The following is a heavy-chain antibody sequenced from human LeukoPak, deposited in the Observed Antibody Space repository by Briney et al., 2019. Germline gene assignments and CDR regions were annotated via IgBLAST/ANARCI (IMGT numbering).Heavy chain of an antibody. J-gene: IGHJ4*02. CDR2: ISNSGSTK. Sequence: GGSLRLSCAASGFTFSSYEMNWIRQAPGKGLEWISYISNSGSTKYYADSVKGRFTISRDNAKNSLYLQMNSLRTEDTALYYCANSGPYYYDTSGLNFDYWGQGTLVTVSS. CDR3: ANSGPYYYDTSGLNFDY. D-gene: IGHD3-22*01. V-gene: IGHV3-48*03. CDR1: GFTFSSYE.